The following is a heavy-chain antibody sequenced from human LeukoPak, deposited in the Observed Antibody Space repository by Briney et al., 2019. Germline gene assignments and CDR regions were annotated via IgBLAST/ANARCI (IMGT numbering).Heavy chain of an antibody. CDR1: GFTFSSNW. CDR2: INSDGSST. Sequence: PGGSLRLSCAASGFTFSSNWMHWVRQAPGKGLVWVSRINSDGSSTSYADSVKGRFTIARDNAKNTLYLQMNSLRAEDTAVYHCTSGYSHWGQGTLVTVSS. CDR3: TSGYSH. D-gene: IGHD3-22*01. J-gene: IGHJ4*02. V-gene: IGHV3-74*01.